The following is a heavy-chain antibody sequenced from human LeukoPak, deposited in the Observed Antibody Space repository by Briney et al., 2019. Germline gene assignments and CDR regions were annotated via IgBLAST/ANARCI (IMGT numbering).Heavy chain of an antibody. D-gene: IGHD3-9*01. CDR3: ARSGGGDYTILTGFPPFDY. J-gene: IGHJ4*02. CDR1: GGSVSSGNW. V-gene: IGHV4-4*02. CDR2: VFHSGST. Sequence: SGTLSLTCAVSGGSVSSGNWWSWVRQSPGKGLEWIGEVFHSGSTNYNPSLKSRVSISVDNSKNQFSLRLSSVTAADTALYYCARSGGGDYTILTGFPPFDYWGQGAQVTVSS.